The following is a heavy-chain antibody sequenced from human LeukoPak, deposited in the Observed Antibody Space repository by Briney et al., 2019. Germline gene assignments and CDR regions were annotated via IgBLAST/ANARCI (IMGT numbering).Heavy chain of an antibody. Sequence: SETLSLTCTVSGASISSYYWSWVRQPPGKGLEWLWYIYYSGSTNYNPSLKSRVTISVDTSKNQFSLKLSSVTAADTAVYYCARGEDYYGSGGAWFDYWGQGTLVTVSS. CDR2: IYYSGST. CDR3: ARGEDYYGSGGAWFDY. CDR1: GASISSYY. V-gene: IGHV4-59*01. J-gene: IGHJ4*02. D-gene: IGHD3-10*01.